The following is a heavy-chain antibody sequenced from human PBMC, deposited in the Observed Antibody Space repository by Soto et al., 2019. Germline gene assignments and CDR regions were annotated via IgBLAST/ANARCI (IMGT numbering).Heavy chain of an antibody. D-gene: IGHD4-17*01. V-gene: IGHV2-5*02. CDR2: IYWDDDK. J-gene: IGHJ5*02. CDR1: GFSLTTSGVG. CDR3: AHRTTTVPRWFDP. Sequence: QITLKESGPTLVKPTQTLTLTCTFSGFSLTTSGVGVGWIRQPPGKALEWLALIYWDDDKRYSPSLKSRLTTTQPTSTNLVGLTLTHTDPADTATYFCAHRTTTVPRWFDPWGQGTLVTVSS.